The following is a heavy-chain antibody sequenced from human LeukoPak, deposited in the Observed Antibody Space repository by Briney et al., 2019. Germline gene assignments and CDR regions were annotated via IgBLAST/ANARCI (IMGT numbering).Heavy chain of an antibody. J-gene: IGHJ4*02. CDR3: ARSRSGQY. CDR2: MSSSGSVI. CDR1: GFTFSNAW. V-gene: IGHV3-11*01. Sequence: GGSLRLSCAASGFTFSNAWMSWIRQAPGKGLEWVSYMSSSGSVIYYADSVKGRFTISRDNAKNSLYLQMNNLRVEDTAMYYCARSRSGQYWGQGTLVTVSS. D-gene: IGHD3-3*01.